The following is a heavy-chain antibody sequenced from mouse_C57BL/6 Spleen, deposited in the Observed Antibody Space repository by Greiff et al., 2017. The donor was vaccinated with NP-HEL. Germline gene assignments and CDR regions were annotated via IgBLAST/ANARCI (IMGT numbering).Heavy chain of an antibody. CDR2: ISDGGSYT. CDR1: GFTFSSYA. V-gene: IGHV5-4*03. Sequence: EVKLMESGGGLVKPGGSLKLSCAASGFTFSSYAMSWVRQTPEKRLEWVATISDGGSYTYYPDNVKGRFTISRDNAKNNLYLQMSHLKSEDTAMYYCATYAGDYWGQGTTLTVSS. CDR3: ATYAGDY. J-gene: IGHJ2*01. D-gene: IGHD2-12*01.